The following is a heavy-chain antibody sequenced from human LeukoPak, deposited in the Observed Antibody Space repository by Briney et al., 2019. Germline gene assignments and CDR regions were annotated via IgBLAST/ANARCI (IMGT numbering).Heavy chain of an antibody. Sequence: PSETLSLTCAVYGGSFSGYYWSWIRQPPGKGLERIGEINHSGSTNYNPSLKSRVTISVDTSKNQFSLKLSSVTAADTAVYYCARVDYDFWSGPGYFNYWGQGTLVTVSS. D-gene: IGHD3-3*01. CDR1: GGSFSGYY. J-gene: IGHJ4*02. CDR3: ARVDYDFWSGPGYFNY. V-gene: IGHV4-34*01. CDR2: INHSGST.